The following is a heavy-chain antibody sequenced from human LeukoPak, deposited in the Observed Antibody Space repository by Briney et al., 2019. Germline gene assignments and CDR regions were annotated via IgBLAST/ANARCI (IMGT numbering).Heavy chain of an antibody. CDR1: GFTFSNYA. V-gene: IGHV3-30-3*01. CDR3: ARDGAYSSSWSYFDY. CDR2: TSYDEGNK. Sequence: QPGRSLRLSCAASGFTFSNYAMHWVRQAPGKGLEWVAVTSYDEGNKYYADSVKGRFTISRDNPKNTLHLQMNSLRAEDTALYYCARDGAYSSSWSYFDYWGQGTLVTVSS. J-gene: IGHJ4*02. D-gene: IGHD6-13*01.